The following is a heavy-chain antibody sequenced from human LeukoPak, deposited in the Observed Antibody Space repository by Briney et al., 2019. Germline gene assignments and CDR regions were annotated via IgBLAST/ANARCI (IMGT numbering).Heavy chain of an antibody. CDR3: ARAGSDSSGYYWGSGWFDP. J-gene: IGHJ5*02. CDR1: GYTFTSYY. V-gene: IGHV1-18*04. CDR2: ISAYNGNT. Sequence: ASVKVSCKASGYTFTSYYMHWVRQAPGQGLEWMGWISAYNGNTNYARKLQGRVTMTTDTSTSTAYMELRSLRSDDTAVYYCARAGSDSSGYYWGSGWFDPWGQGTLVTVSS. D-gene: IGHD3-22*01.